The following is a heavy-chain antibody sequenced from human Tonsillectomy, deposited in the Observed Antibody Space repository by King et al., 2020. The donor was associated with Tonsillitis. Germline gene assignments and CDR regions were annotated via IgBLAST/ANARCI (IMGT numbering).Heavy chain of an antibody. V-gene: IGHV3-30*18. CDR3: AKEEVGFDY. J-gene: IGHJ4*02. CDR1: GFTFSSYA. Sequence: HVQLVESGGGVVQPGRSLRLSCAASGFTFSSYAIHWVRQAPGKGLEWVAVISYDGIIKYYADSVKGRFTISIDNFKNTLYLQMNSLRTEDTAVYYGAKEEVGFDYWGQGTLVTVSS. CDR2: ISYDGIIK.